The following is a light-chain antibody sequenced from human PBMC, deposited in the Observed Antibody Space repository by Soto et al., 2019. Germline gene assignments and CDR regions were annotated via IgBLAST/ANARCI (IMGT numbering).Light chain of an antibody. CDR3: QQHNNWPLT. V-gene: IGKV3-15*01. CDR1: QSVSSN. CDR2: GAS. Sequence: ETVMTQFPATLSVPPPERATLSCRASQSVSSNLAWYQQKPGQAPRLLVYGASTRATGIPARFSGSGSGTQFTLTISSLQSEDFAVYYCQQHNNWPLTFGGGTKVDI. J-gene: IGKJ4*01.